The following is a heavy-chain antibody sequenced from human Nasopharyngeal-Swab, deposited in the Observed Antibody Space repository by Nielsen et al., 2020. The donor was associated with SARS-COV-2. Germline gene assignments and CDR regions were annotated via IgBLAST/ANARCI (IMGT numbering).Heavy chain of an antibody. CDR3: ARDFDQTGD. V-gene: IGHV3-74*01. D-gene: IGHD7-27*01. J-gene: IGHJ4*02. CDR2: INNDGSRT. Sequence: GESLKISCAASGFTFSRYWIHWVRQAPGKGLVWVSRINNDGSRTGYADSVKGRFTISRDNAKNTIYLQMHSLRAEDTAVYYCARDFDQTGDWGQGTLVTVSS. CDR1: GFTFSRYW.